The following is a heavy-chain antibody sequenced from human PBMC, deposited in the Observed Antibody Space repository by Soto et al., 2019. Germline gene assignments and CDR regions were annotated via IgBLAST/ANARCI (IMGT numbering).Heavy chain of an antibody. V-gene: IGHV4-34*01. Sequence: QVQLQQWGAGLLKPSETLSLTCAVYGGSFSGYYWSWIRQPPGKGLEWIGEINHSGSTNYNPSLKSRVTISVDTSKNQFSLKLSSVTAADTAVYYCASRYYDFWSGFKGGQNWFDPWGQGTLVTVSS. J-gene: IGHJ5*02. CDR3: ASRYYDFWSGFKGGQNWFDP. CDR1: GGSFSGYY. D-gene: IGHD3-3*01. CDR2: INHSGST.